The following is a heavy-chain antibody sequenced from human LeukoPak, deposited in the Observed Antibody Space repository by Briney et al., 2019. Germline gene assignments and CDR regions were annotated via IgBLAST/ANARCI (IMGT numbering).Heavy chain of an antibody. Sequence: SETLSLTCTVSGGSVSSCSYYWSWIRQPPVKGLEWIWHIYYSGSTNYNPSLKSRVTISVDTSENQFSLKLSSVTAADTAVYYCARGGVQLERLGAFDIWGQGTMVTVSS. D-gene: IGHD1-1*01. CDR2: IYYSGST. CDR1: GGSVSSCSYY. CDR3: ARGGVQLERLGAFDI. V-gene: IGHV4-61*01. J-gene: IGHJ3*02.